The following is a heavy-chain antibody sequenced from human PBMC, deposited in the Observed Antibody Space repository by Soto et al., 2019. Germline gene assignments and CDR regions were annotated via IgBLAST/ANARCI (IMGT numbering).Heavy chain of an antibody. CDR2: MNGDGRSS. CDR1: GFTFSSYW. CDR3: ARGTRDYYGTDY. V-gene: IGHV3-74*01. Sequence: GGSLRLSCEGSGFTFSSYWMHWVRQVPGKGLERVSHMNGDGRSSGHADSVKGRFTISRDNAKSTLYLQMNSLRAEDAGLYYCARGTRDYYGTDYWGQGTLVTVSS. J-gene: IGHJ4*02. D-gene: IGHD3-10*01.